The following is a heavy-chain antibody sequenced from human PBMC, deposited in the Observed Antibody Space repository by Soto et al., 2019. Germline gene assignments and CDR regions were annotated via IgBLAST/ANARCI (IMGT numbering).Heavy chain of an antibody. CDR1: GYTFTSYG. J-gene: IGHJ4*02. Sequence: ASVKVSCKASGYTFTSYGISWVRQPPGQGLEWMGWISAYNGNTNYAQKLQGRVTMTTDTSTSTAYMELRSLRSDDTAVYYCATPTPLRGAMITNINFDFWGQGTPVTVSS. CDR3: ATPTPLRGAMITNINFDF. CDR2: ISAYNGNT. V-gene: IGHV1-18*04. D-gene: IGHD3-10*01.